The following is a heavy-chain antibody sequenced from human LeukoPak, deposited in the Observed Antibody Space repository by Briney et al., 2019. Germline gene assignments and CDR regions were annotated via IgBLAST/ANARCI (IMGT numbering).Heavy chain of an antibody. V-gene: IGHV6-1*01. J-gene: IGHJ4*02. CDR1: GDSVSSNSAA. CDR3: ARDGTWRLDY. CDR2: TYYRSKWYY. D-gene: IGHD2-15*01. Sequence: SQTLSLTCALSGDSVSSNSAAWNWIRQSPSGGLEWLGRTYYRSKWYYDYALSVKGRSTINPDTSENQFSLQLNSVTPDDTAVYYCARDGTWRLDYWGQGILVTVSS.